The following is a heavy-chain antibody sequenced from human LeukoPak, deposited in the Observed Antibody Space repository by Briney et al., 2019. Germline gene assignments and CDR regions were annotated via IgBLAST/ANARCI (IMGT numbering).Heavy chain of an antibody. J-gene: IGHJ4*02. D-gene: IGHD6-19*01. CDR2: INPNSGGT. V-gene: IGHV1-2*02. CDR1: GYTFTGYY. Sequence: GASVTVSCTASGYTFTGYYMHWVRQAPGQGLAWMGWINPNSGGTNYAQKFQGRVTMTRDTSISTAYMELSRLRSDDTAVYYCARDAPYSSGVDYWGQGTLVTVSS. CDR3: ARDAPYSSGVDY.